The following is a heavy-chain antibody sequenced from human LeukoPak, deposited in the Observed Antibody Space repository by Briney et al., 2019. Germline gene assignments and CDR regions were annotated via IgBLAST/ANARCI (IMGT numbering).Heavy chain of an antibody. CDR3: ARGRYGDYPEDFDL. V-gene: IGHV4-30-2*01. D-gene: IGHD4-17*01. J-gene: IGHJ2*01. CDR2: IYHSGST. Sequence: PSETLSLICAVSGGSISSGGYSWSWIRQPPGKGLEWIGYIYHSGSTYYNPSLKSRVTISVDRSKSQFSLKLSSVTAADTAVYYCARGRYGDYPEDFDLWGRGTLVTVSS. CDR1: GGSISSGGYS.